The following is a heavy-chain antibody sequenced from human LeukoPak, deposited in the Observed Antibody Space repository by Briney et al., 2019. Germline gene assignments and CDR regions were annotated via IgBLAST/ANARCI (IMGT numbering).Heavy chain of an antibody. CDR3: ARGVQPVQESDAFDI. D-gene: IGHD2-2*01. Sequence: SQTLSLTCAISGDRVSKNSAAWNWIRQSPSRGLEWLGRTYYRSKWYNDYAVSVKSRITINPDTSKNQFSLQLNSVTPEDTAVYYCARGVQPVQESDAFDIWGQGTMVTVSS. CDR1: GDRVSKNSAA. CDR2: TYYRSKWYN. V-gene: IGHV6-1*01. J-gene: IGHJ3*02.